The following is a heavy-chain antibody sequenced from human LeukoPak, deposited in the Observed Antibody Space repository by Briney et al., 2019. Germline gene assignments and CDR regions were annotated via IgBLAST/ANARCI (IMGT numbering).Heavy chain of an antibody. CDR1: GFTFDDYA. CDR3: AKEGDDSSGYPDY. CDR2: ISWHSGSI. D-gene: IGHD3-22*01. Sequence: GGSLRLSCAASGFTFDDYAMHWVRQAPGKGLEWVSGISWHSGSIGYADYVKGRFTISRDNAKNSLYLQMNSLRAEDTALYYCAKEGDDSSGYPDYWGQGTLVTVSS. J-gene: IGHJ4*02. V-gene: IGHV3-9*01.